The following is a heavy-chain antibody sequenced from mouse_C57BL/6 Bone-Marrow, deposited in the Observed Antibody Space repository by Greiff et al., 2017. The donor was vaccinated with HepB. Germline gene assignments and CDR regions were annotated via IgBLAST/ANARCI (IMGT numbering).Heavy chain of an antibody. J-gene: IGHJ2*01. CDR1: GYTFTSYG. CDR3: ARFYDGYSPFDY. Sequence: QVQLQQSGAELARPGASVKLSCKASGYTFTSYGISWVKQRTGQGLEWIGEIYPRSGNTYYNEKFKGKATLTTDKSSSTAYMELRSLTSEDSAVYFCARFYDGYSPFDYWGQGTTLTVSS. CDR2: IYPRSGNT. V-gene: IGHV1-81*01. D-gene: IGHD2-3*01.